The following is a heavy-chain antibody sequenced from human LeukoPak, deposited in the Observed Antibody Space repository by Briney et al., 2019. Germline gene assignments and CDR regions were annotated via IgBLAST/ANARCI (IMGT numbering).Heavy chain of an antibody. V-gene: IGHV1-8*01. CDR3: ASHLNIVVVPAAIPYYYGMDV. CDR2: MNPNSGNT. J-gene: IGHJ6*02. D-gene: IGHD2-2*02. Sequence: ASVKVSCKASGYTFTSYDINWVRQATGQGLEWMGWMNPNSGNTGYAQKFQGRVTMTRNSSISTAYMELSSLRSEDTAVYYCASHLNIVVVPAAIPYYYGMDVWGQGTTVTVSS. CDR1: GYTFTSYD.